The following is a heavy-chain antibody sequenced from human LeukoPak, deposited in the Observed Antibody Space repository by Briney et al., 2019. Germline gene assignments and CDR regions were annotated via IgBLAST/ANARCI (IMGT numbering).Heavy chain of an antibody. D-gene: IGHD3-3*01. V-gene: IGHV4-59*12. Sequence: SETLSLTCTVSGGSISSYYWSWIRQPPGKGLEWIGYIYYSGSTNYNPPLKSRVTMSVDTSKNQFSLKLSSVTAADTAVYYCAREYDFWSGRLYYYYGMDVWGQGTTVTVSS. J-gene: IGHJ6*02. CDR1: GGSISSYY. CDR2: IYYSGST. CDR3: AREYDFWSGRLYYYYGMDV.